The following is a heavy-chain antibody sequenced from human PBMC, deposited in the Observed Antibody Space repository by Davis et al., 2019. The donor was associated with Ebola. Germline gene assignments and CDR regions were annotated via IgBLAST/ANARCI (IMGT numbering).Heavy chain of an antibody. V-gene: IGHV1-18*01. J-gene: IGHJ5*02. CDR3: ARTLFSNWFDP. CDR2: MNPNSGNT. D-gene: IGHD3-10*02. CDR1: GYTFTSYD. Sequence: AASVKVSCKASGYTFTSYDINWVRQATGQGLEWMGWMNPNSGNTNYAQKLQGRVTMTTDTSTSTAYMELRSLRSDDTAVYYCARTLFSNWFDPWGQGTLVTVSS.